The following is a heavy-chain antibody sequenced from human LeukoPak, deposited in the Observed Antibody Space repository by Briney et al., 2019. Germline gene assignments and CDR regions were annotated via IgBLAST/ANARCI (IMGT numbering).Heavy chain of an antibody. CDR2: ISSNGGSS. Sequence: PGGSLRLSCSASGFTFSAYAMYWGRQAPGKGLEYVSGISSNGGSSFYADSVKGRFTISRDNSKNTLYLQMSSLRAEDTAVYYCVKITSVTGGDCWGQGTRLTVSS. CDR1: GFTFSAYA. D-gene: IGHD1-1*01. CDR3: VKITSVTGGDC. J-gene: IGHJ4*02. V-gene: IGHV3-64D*09.